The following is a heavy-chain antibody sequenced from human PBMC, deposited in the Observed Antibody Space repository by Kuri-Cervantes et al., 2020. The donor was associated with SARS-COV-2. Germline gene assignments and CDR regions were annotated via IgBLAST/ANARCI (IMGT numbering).Heavy chain of an antibody. CDR2: IKQDGSEK. CDR1: GFTFSSYP. CDR3: ARVIRHWSPQYCSSTSCSHWYFDL. J-gene: IGHJ2*01. V-gene: IGHV3-7*01. Sequence: GGSLRLSCATSGFTFSSYPMSWVRQAPGKGLEWVADIKQDGSEKYYVDSVKGRFTISRDNAKNSLYLQMNSLRAEDTAVYYCARVIRHWSPQYCSSTSCSHWYFDLWGRGTLVTVSS. D-gene: IGHD2-2*01.